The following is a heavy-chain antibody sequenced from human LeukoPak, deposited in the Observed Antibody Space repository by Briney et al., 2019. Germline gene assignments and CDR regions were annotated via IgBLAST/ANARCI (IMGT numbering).Heavy chain of an antibody. CDR3: AREPIVVVPAAKRGGLDY. D-gene: IGHD2-2*01. J-gene: IGHJ4*02. CDR2: ISSSSSTI. V-gene: IGHV3-48*01. Sequence: GGSLRLSCAASGFTFSSYSMNWVRQAPGKGLEWVSYISSSSSTIYYADSVKGRFTISRDNAKNSLYLQMNSLRAEDTAVYYCAREPIVVVPAAKRGGLDYWGQGTLVTVSS. CDR1: GFTFSSYS.